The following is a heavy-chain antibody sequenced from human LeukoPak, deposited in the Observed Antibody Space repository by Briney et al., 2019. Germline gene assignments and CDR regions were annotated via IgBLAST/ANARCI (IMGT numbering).Heavy chain of an antibody. Sequence: PSETLSLTCAVYGGSFSGYYWSWIRQPPGKGLEWIGEINHSGSTNYNPSLKSRVTISVDTSKNQFSLKLSSVTAADTAVYYCAALGHVGAADYWGQGTLVTVSS. D-gene: IGHD1-26*01. CDR3: AALGHVGAADY. CDR1: GGSFSGYY. CDR2: INHSGST. J-gene: IGHJ4*02. V-gene: IGHV4-34*01.